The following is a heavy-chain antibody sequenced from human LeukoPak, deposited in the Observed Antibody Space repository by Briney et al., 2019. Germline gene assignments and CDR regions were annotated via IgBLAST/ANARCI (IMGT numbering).Heavy chain of an antibody. V-gene: IGHV4-39*01. CDR3: AARGGTSDY. Sequence: PSETLSLTCTVSGGSISSSSYYWGWIRQPPGKGLEWIGSIYCSGSTYYNPSLKSRVTISVDTPKNQFSLKLSSVTAADTAVYYCAARGGTSDYWGQGTLVTVSS. CDR2: IYCSGST. CDR1: GGSISSSSYY. D-gene: IGHD3-16*01. J-gene: IGHJ4*02.